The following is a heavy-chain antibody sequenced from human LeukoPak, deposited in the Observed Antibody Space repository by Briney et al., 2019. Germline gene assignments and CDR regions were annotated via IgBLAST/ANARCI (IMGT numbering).Heavy chain of an antibody. Sequence: GGSLRLSCAASGFTFSTYAMNWVRQAPGKGLEWLSTIGGGGRDTFYADSVKGRFTVSRDNSKNTLYLQMSSLRAEDTAVYFCAKNRGANYYNYYMDVWGKGTTVTVSS. CDR3: AKNRGANYYNYYMDV. J-gene: IGHJ6*03. V-gene: IGHV3-23*01. D-gene: IGHD4/OR15-4a*01. CDR1: GFTFSTYA. CDR2: IGGGGRDT.